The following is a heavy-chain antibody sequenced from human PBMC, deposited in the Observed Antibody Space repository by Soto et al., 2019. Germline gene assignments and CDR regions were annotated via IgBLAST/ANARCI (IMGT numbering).Heavy chain of an antibody. CDR3: ARDLDFYSSSWYRGTINWFDP. CDR1: GFTFSSYS. Sequence: GGSLRLSCAASGFTFSSYSMNWVRQAPGKGLEWVSSISSSSSYIYYADSVKGRFTISRDNAKNSLYLQMNSLRAEDTAVYYCARDLDFYSSSWYRGTINWFDPWGQGTLVTVSS. J-gene: IGHJ5*02. V-gene: IGHV3-21*01. CDR2: ISSSSSYI. D-gene: IGHD6-13*01.